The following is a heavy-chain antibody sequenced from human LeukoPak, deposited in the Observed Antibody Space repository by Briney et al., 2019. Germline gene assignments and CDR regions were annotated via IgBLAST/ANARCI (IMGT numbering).Heavy chain of an antibody. J-gene: IGHJ5*02. D-gene: IGHD2-2*01. Sequence: SETLSLTCAVYGGSFSGYYWSGIRQPPGKGLEWIGEINHSGSTNYNPSLKSRVTISVDTSKNQFSLKLSSVTTADTAVYYCARAPYCSSTSCYRGKTFDPWGQGTLVTVSS. CDR1: GGSFSGYY. V-gene: IGHV4-34*01. CDR2: INHSGST. CDR3: ARAPYCSSTSCYRGKTFDP.